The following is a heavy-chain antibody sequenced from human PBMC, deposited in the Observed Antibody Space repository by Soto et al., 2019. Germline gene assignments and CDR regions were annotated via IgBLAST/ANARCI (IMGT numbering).Heavy chain of an antibody. V-gene: IGHV4-34*01. D-gene: IGHD3-9*01. CDR1: GGSFSGYY. Sequence: SETLSLTCAVYGGSFSGYYWSWIRQPPGKGLEWIGEINHSGSTNYNPSLKSRVTISVDTSKNQFSLKLSSVTAADTAVYYCARGSRGRTLTGYQTPYYYYYMDVWGKGTTVTVSS. CDR2: INHSGST. CDR3: ARGSRGRTLTGYQTPYYYYYMDV. J-gene: IGHJ6*03.